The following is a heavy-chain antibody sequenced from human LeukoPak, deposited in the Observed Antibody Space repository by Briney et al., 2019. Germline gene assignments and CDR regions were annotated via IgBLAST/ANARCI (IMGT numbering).Heavy chain of an antibody. CDR2: ISYDRSNK. D-gene: IGHD3-10*01. J-gene: IGHJ4*02. Sequence: GGSLRLSCAASGFTFSSYAMHWVRQAPGKGLEWVAVISYDRSNKYYADSVKGRFTISRDNSKNTLYLQMNSLRAEDTAVYYCARGSLWFGHKYYFDYWGQGTLVTVSS. CDR1: GFTFSSYA. V-gene: IGHV3-30*04. CDR3: ARGSLWFGHKYYFDY.